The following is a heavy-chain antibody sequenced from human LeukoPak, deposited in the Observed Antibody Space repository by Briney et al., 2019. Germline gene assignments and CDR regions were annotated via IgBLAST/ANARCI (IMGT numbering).Heavy chain of an antibody. V-gene: IGHV1-8*01. CDR2: MNPNSGNT. CDR3: ARLSHGRPFYYYYYMDV. CDR1: GYTFTSYD. D-gene: IGHD2/OR15-2a*01. J-gene: IGHJ6*03. Sequence: ASVKVSCKASGYTFTSYDINWVRQATGQGLGWMGWMNPNSGNTGYAQKFQGRVTMTRNTSIGTAYMELSSLRSEDTAVYYCARLSHGRPFYYYYYMDVWGKGTTVTVSS.